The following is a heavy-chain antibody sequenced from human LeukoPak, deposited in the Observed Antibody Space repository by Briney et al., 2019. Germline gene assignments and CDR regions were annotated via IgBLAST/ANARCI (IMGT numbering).Heavy chain of an antibody. CDR3: AFIPAPSYSYYYMPV. Sequence: TLSLTRTLPTDTIITRSYYCVLISQLPRTGREWIGSIYYSGSTYYNPSLKSRVTISVDTSKNQSALKLSALTAAVTAAYYRAFIPAPSYSYYYMPVWGKGTTVTVSS. V-gene: IGHV4-39*06. CDR1: TDTIITRSYY. J-gene: IGHJ6*03. CDR2: IYYSGST. D-gene: IGHD2-21*01.